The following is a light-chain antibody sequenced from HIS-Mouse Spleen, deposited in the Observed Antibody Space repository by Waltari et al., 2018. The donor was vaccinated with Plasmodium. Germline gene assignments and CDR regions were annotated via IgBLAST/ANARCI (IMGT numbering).Light chain of an antibody. V-gene: IGLV2-8*01. CDR1: SSDVGGYTY. CDR2: EVS. J-gene: IGLJ2*01. Sequence: QSALTQPPSASGSPGQSVTIPSTGTSSDVGGYTYVSWYQQHPGKAPKLMIYEVSKRPSGVPDRFSGSKSGNTASLTVSGLQAEDEADYYCSSYAGSNNLVFGGGTKLTVL. CDR3: SSYAGSNNLV.